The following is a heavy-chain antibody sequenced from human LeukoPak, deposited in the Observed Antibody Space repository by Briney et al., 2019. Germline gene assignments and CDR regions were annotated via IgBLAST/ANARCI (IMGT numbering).Heavy chain of an antibody. CDR3: ARRYIDYYGSGSYIHPVGWFDP. Sequence: PSETLSLTCTVSGGSISSSSYYWGWIRQPPGKGLEWIGSIYYSGSTYYNPSLKSRVTISVDTSKNQFSLKLSSVTAADTAVYYCARRYIDYYGSGSYIHPVGWFDPWGQGTLVTVSS. CDR1: GGSISSSSYY. D-gene: IGHD3-10*01. V-gene: IGHV4-39*01. CDR2: IYYSGST. J-gene: IGHJ5*02.